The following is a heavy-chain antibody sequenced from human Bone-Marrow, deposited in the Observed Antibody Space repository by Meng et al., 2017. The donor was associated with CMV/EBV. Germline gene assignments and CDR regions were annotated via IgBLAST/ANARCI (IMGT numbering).Heavy chain of an antibody. CDR2: ISSSGSTI. V-gene: IGHV3-48*03. D-gene: IGHD3-3*01. CDR3: ARDFRDYDFWSGYYSRSGMDV. J-gene: IGHJ6*02. Sequence: GESLKISCAASGFTFSSYEMNWVRQAPGKGLEWVSYISSSGSTIYYADSVKGRFTISRDNAKNSLYLQMNSLRAEDTAVYYCARDFRDYDFWSGYYSRSGMDVWGQGTTVTVS. CDR1: GFTFSSYE.